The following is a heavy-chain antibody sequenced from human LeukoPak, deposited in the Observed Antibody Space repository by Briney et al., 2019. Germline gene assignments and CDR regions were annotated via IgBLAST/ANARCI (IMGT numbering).Heavy chain of an antibody. D-gene: IGHD2-2*01. Sequence: GGSLRLSCAASGFTFSSYSMNWVRQAPGKGLEWVSSISSSSSYIYYADSVKGRFTISRDNAKNSLYLQMNSLRAEDTAVYYCARGGAPVVPAAMGFDYWGQGTLVTVSS. CDR2: ISSSSSYI. CDR3: ARGGAPVVPAAMGFDY. V-gene: IGHV3-21*01. J-gene: IGHJ4*02. CDR1: GFTFSSYS.